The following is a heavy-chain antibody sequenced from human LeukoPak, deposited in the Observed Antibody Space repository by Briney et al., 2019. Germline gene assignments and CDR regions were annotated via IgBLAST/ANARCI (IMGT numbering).Heavy chain of an antibody. V-gene: IGHV4-59*12. J-gene: IGHJ5*02. CDR3: ARRAYPLNWNYRAHNWFDP. CDR2: IYYSGST. D-gene: IGHD1-7*01. CDR1: GGSISSYY. Sequence: SETLSLTCTVSGGSISSYYWSWIRQPPGKGLEWIGYIYYSGSTNYNPSLKSRVTISVDTSKNQFSLKLSSVTAADTAVYYCARRAYPLNWNYRAHNWFDPWGQGTLVTVSS.